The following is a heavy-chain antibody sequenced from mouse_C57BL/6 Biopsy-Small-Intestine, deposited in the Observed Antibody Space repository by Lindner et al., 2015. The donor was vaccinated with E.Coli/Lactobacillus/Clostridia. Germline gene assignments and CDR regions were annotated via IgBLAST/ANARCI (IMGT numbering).Heavy chain of an antibody. CDR3: ATGPYYFDY. Sequence: VQLQESGAELARPGASVKMSCKASGYTFASYTMHWVKQRPGQGLEWIGYINPSTGYTKYNQKFKDKATLTADKSSSTAYMQLTSLTSEDSAVYYCATGPYYFDYWGQGTTLTVSS. CDR2: INPSTGYT. V-gene: IGHV1-4*01. D-gene: IGHD4-1*01. CDR1: GYTFASYT. J-gene: IGHJ2*01.